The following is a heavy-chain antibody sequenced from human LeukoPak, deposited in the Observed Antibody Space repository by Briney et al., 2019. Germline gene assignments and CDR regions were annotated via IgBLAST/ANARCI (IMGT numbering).Heavy chain of an antibody. Sequence: ASVKVSCKASGYTFIGYYIHWVRQAPGQGLEWMGWMNPNSGDTNYAQKFQGRVTMTRDTSISTAYMELSRLRSDDTAVYYCSRIYIQDVNCNWGQGTLVTVSS. V-gene: IGHV1-2*02. CDR3: SRIYIQDVNCN. D-gene: IGHD1-20*01. J-gene: IGHJ4*02. CDR1: GYTFIGYY. CDR2: MNPNSGDT.